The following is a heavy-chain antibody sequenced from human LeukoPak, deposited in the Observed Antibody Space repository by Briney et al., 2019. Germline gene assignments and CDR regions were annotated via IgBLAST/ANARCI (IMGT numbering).Heavy chain of an antibody. Sequence: PGGSLRLSCAASGFTVSSNYMNWVRQAPGKGLEWVSVIYSGGTTYYTDSVKGRFTISRDNSKNTLYLQMNSLRVEDTAVYYCARFSGSGSEFDYWGQGTLVTVSS. J-gene: IGHJ4*02. V-gene: IGHV3-66*02. CDR3: ARFSGSGSEFDY. CDR2: IYSGGTT. D-gene: IGHD3-10*01. CDR1: GFTVSSNY.